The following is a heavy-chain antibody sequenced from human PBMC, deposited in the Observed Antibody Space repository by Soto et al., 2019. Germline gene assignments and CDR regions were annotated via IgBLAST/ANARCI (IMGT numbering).Heavy chain of an antibody. CDR2: ISSSSSYI. CDR3: ASGSVSSSWYGGDGYYFDY. D-gene: IGHD6-13*01. CDR1: GFTFSSYS. J-gene: IGHJ4*02. Sequence: PGGSLRLSCAASGFTFSSYSMNWVRQAPGKGLEWVSSISSSSSYIYYADSVKGRFTISRDNAKNSLYLQMNSLRAEDTAVYYCASGSVSSSWYGGDGYYFDYWGQGTLVTVSS. V-gene: IGHV3-21*01.